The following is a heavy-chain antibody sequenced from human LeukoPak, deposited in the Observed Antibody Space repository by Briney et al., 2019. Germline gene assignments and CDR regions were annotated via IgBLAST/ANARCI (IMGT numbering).Heavy chain of an antibody. CDR1: GYGFTSYL. CDR3: AIGYSSSWYYFDH. CDR2: IYPGDSDA. J-gene: IGHJ4*02. V-gene: IGHV5-51*04. D-gene: IGHD6-13*01. Sequence: GESLKISCQGSGYGFTSYLIGWVRQMPGKGLEWMRSIYPGDSDARYSSSFQGHVTIPADKPISTAYLQWSSLKASDTAMYYCAIGYSSSWYYFDHWGQGTLVTVSS.